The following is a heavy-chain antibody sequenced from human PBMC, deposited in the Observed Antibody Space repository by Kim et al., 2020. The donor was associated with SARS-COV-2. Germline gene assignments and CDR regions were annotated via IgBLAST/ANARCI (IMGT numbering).Heavy chain of an antibody. CDR2: IYYSGST. CDR3: AGTTGDY. CDR1: GGSISSYY. Sequence: SETLSLTCTVSGGSISSYYWSWIRQPPGKGLEWIGYIYYSGSTNYNPSLKSRVTISVDTSKNKFSLKLSSVTAADTAVYYCAGTTGDYWGQGTLVNVSS. D-gene: IGHD4-17*01. J-gene: IGHJ4*02. V-gene: IGHV4-59*08.